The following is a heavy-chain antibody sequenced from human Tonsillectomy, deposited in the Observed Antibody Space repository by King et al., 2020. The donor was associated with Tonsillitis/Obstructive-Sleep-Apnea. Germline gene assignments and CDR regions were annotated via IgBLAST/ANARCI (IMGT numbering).Heavy chain of an antibody. Sequence: VQLVESGGGVVQPGRSLRLSCAASGFTFSRYAMHWVRQAPGKGLEWVAVIWYDGSNKYYADSVKGRFTISRDNSKNTLYLQMNSLRAEDTAVYYCACLCVHTFDIWGQGTMVTVSS. D-gene: IGHD3-10*02. CDR1: GFTFSRYA. CDR3: ACLCVHTFDI. V-gene: IGHV3-33*01. CDR2: IWYDGSNK. J-gene: IGHJ3*02.